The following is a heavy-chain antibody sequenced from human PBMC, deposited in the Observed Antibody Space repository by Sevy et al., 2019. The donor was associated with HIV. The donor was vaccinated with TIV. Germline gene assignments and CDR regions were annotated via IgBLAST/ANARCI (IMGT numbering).Heavy chain of an antibody. D-gene: IGHD2-2*01. CDR1: GFTVSSNY. J-gene: IGHJ4*02. Sequence: GGSLRLSCAASGFTVSSNYMSWDRQAPGKGLEWVSVIYSGGSTYYADAVKGRFTISRDNSKNTLYLQMNSLRAEDPAVYYCARWGSGTNYFDYWGQGTLVTVSS. CDR3: ARWGSGTNYFDY. V-gene: IGHV3-53*01. CDR2: IYSGGST.